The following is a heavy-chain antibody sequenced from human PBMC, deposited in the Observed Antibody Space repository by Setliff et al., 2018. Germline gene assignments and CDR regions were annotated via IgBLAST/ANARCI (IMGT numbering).Heavy chain of an antibody. Sequence: GASVKVSCKASGYTFTDYYMHWVQQAPGKGLEWMGRVDPEDGETIYAQKFQGRVTITADESTSTAYMELSSLRSEDTAVYYCARDSGGSGYPDYWGQGTLVTVSS. D-gene: IGHD5-12*01. V-gene: IGHV1-69-2*01. CDR1: GYTFTDYY. J-gene: IGHJ4*02. CDR3: ARDSGGSGYPDY. CDR2: VDPEDGET.